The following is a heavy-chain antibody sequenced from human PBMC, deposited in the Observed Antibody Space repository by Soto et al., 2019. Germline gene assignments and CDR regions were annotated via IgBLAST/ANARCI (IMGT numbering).Heavy chain of an antibody. Sequence: PSETLSLTCTVYGGSISSYYWSWIRQPPGKGLEWIGYIYYSGSTNYNPSLKSRVTISVDTSKNQFSLKLSSVTAADTAVYYCARHSGSSSWYEDLAYYYYMDVWGKGTTVTVSS. V-gene: IGHV4-59*08. CDR3: ARHSGSSSWYEDLAYYYYMDV. D-gene: IGHD6-13*01. J-gene: IGHJ6*03. CDR2: IYYSGST. CDR1: GGSISSYY.